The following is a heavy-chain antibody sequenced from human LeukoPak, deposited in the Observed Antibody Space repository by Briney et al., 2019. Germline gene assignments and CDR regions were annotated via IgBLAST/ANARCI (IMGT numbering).Heavy chain of an antibody. V-gene: IGHV3-53*05. Sequence: EGSLRLSCAASGFTVSSNYMSWVRQAPGKGLEWVSVIYSGGSTYYADSVKGRFTISRDNSKNTLYLQMNSLRAEDTAVYYCAKSRSSSWWDLYYFDYWGQGTLVTVSS. J-gene: IGHJ4*02. CDR3: AKSRSSSWWDLYYFDY. CDR1: GFTVSSNY. CDR2: IYSGGST. D-gene: IGHD6-13*01.